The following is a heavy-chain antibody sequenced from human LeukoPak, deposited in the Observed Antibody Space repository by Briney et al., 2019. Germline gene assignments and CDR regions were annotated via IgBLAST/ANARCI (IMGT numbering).Heavy chain of an antibody. J-gene: IGHJ3*02. CDR2: LSDSGVYT. CDR3: AKDRDDYVWGSYLGAFDI. CDR1: GFTFSNYA. Sequence: GGSLRLSCAASGFTFSNYAMTWVRQAPGKGLEWVSILSDSGVYTYYADSVKGRFTISRDNSNNMLYLQMNSLRAEDTAVFYCAKDRDDYVWGSYLGAFDIWGQGTMVTVSS. D-gene: IGHD3-16*01. V-gene: IGHV3-23*01.